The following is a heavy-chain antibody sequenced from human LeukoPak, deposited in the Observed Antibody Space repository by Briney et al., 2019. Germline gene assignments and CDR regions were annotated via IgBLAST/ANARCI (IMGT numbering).Heavy chain of an antibody. CDR3: ARTVRGVPRPRVSANYYYYYMDV. CDR1: GYTFTSYD. J-gene: IGHJ6*03. V-gene: IGHV1-8*03. CDR2: MNPNSGNT. D-gene: IGHD3-10*01. Sequence: ASVKLSCKASGYTFTSYDINWVRQATGQGLEWMGWMNPNSGNTGYAQKFQGRVTITRNTSISTAYMELSSLRSEDTAVYYCARTVRGVPRPRVSANYYYYYMDVWGKGTTVTVSS.